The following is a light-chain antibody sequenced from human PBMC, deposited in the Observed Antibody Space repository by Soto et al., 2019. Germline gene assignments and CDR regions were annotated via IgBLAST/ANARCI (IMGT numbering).Light chain of an antibody. CDR3: QHYNNWPFT. Sequence: EIVLTQSPGTLSLSPGERATLSCRASQSVSSSFLSWYQQKRGQAPRLLMFGASSRATGIPDRFSGSGSGTEFTLTISSLQSEDFVVYYCQHYNNWPFTFGGGTKVDIK. CDR2: GAS. V-gene: IGKV3D-20*02. J-gene: IGKJ4*01. CDR1: QSVSSSF.